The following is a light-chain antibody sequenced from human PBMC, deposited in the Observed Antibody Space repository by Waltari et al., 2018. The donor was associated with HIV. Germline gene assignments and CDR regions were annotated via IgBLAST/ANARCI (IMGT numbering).Light chain of an antibody. J-gene: IGLJ2*01. CDR3: SSYSSSNILL. CDR2: EVS. V-gene: IGLV2-14*01. Sequence: QSALTQPASVSGSPGQSITISCTGTTNDINIYNYVSWYQQHPGKAPNLIVYEVSNRPSGVSNRFSGSKSGSTASLTFSGLQPEDEADYYCSSYSSSNILLFGGGTSLTVL. CDR1: TNDINIYNY.